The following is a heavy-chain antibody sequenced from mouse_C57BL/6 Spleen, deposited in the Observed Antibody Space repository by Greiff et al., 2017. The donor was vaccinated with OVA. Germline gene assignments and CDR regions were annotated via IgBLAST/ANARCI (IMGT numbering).Heavy chain of an antibody. CDR3: ARGIYDGYYDWYFDV. D-gene: IGHD2-3*01. V-gene: IGHV1-81*01. CDR1: GYTFTSYG. Sequence: VKLMESGAELARPGASVKLSCKASGYTFTSYGISWVKQRTGQGLEWIGEIYPRSGNTYYNEKFKGKATLTADKSSSTAYMELRSLTSEDSAVYFCARGIYDGYYDWYFDVWGTGTTVTVSS. J-gene: IGHJ1*03. CDR2: IYPRSGNT.